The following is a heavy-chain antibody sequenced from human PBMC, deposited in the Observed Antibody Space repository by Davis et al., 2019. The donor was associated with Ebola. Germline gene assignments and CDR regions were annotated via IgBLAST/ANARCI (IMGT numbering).Heavy chain of an antibody. J-gene: IGHJ4*02. CDR2: ISYDGSNK. CDR3: AKEEYSSGGGSDY. V-gene: IGHV3-30*18. CDR1: GFTFSRYG. Sequence: GGSLRLSCAASGFTFSRYGMHWVRQAPGKGLEWVAVISYDGSNKYYADSVKGRFTISRDNSKNTLYLQMNSLRAEDTAVYYCAKEEYSSGGGSDYWGQGTLVTVSS. D-gene: IGHD6-19*01.